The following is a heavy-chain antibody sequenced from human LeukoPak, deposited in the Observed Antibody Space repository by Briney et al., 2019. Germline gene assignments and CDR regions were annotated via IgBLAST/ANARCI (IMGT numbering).Heavy chain of an antibody. D-gene: IGHD4-17*01. J-gene: IGHJ4*02. V-gene: IGHV3-48*01. CDR1: GFTFSSYG. CDR3: AKDLDHDYDDYGLDY. CDR2: ISSSGSTI. Sequence: GGSLRLSCAASGFTFSSYGMTWVRQAPGKGLEWVSSISSSGSTIYYADSVRGRFTISRDNAKNSLYLQMNSLRAEDTALYYCAKDLDHDYDDYGLDYWGQGTLVTVSS.